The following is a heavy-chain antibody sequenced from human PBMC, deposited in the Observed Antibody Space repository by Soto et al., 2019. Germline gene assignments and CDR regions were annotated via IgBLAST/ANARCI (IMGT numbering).Heavy chain of an antibody. D-gene: IGHD2-15*01. J-gene: IGHJ4*02. CDR3: AKGGLGYCSSGSCYSDY. CDR2: ISGSGGST. V-gene: IGHV3-23*01. Sequence: EVQLLESGGGLAQPGGSLRLSCAASGFTFSSYAMSWVRQAPGKGLEWVSGISGSGGSTYYADSVKGRFTISRDNSKHTLYLQMNSLRAEDTAVYYCAKGGLGYCSSGSCYSDYWGQGTLVTVSS. CDR1: GFTFSSYA.